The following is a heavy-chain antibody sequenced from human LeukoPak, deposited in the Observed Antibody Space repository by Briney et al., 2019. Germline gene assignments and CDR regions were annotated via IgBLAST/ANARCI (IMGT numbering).Heavy chain of an antibody. CDR3: ARSITIFGVVTVLDY. D-gene: IGHD3-3*01. V-gene: IGHV1-18*01. Sequence: GASVKVSCKASGYTFTSYGISWVRQAPGQRLEWMGWISAYNGNTNYAQKLQGRVTMTTDTSTSTAYMELRSLRSDDTAVYYCARSITIFGVVTVLDYWGQGTLVTVSS. CDR2: ISAYNGNT. CDR1: GYTFTSYG. J-gene: IGHJ4*02.